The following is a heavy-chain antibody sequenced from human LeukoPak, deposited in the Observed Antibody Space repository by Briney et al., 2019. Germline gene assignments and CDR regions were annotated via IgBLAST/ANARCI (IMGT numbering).Heavy chain of an antibody. V-gene: IGHV3-30-3*01. CDR1: GFTFSSYA. J-gene: IGHJ4*02. CDR2: ISYDGSNK. Sequence: GRSLRLSCAASGFTFSSYAMHWVRQAPGKGLEWVAVISYDGSNKYYADSVKGRFTISRDNSKNTLYLHMNSLRAEDTAVYYCARDHSFDYWGQGTLVTVSS. CDR3: ARDHSFDY. D-gene: IGHD1-26*01.